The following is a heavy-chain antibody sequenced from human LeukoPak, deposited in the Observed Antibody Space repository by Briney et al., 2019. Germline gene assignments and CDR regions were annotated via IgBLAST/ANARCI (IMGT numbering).Heavy chain of an antibody. J-gene: IGHJ4*02. CDR3: AKAGIAARPFRYFDY. V-gene: IGHV3-48*01. CDR2: ISSSSSTI. CDR1: GFTFSSYS. D-gene: IGHD6-6*01. Sequence: GGSLRLSCAASGFTFSSYSMNWVRQAPGKGLEWVSYISSSSSTIYYADSVKGRFTISRDNSKNTLYLQMNSLRAEDTAVYYCAKAGIAARPFRYFDYWGQGTLVTVSS.